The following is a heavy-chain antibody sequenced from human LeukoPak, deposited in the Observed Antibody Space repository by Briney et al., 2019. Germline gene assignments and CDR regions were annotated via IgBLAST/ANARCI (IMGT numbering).Heavy chain of an antibody. Sequence: SETLSLTCTVSGGSIRNYYWSWIRQSPGKGLEWIGYIYYSGSTNYNPSLKSRVTISVDTSKNQFSLKLSSVTAADTAVYYCARLNIAAADFHWYFDLWGRGTLVTVSS. CDR3: ARLNIAAADFHWYFDL. J-gene: IGHJ2*01. CDR1: GGSIRNYY. CDR2: IYYSGST. V-gene: IGHV4-59*08. D-gene: IGHD6-13*01.